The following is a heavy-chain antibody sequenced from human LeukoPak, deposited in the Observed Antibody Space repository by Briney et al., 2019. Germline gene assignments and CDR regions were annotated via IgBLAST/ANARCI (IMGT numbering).Heavy chain of an antibody. CDR3: AKDRLVVTAGDY. D-gene: IGHD2-21*02. Sequence: GGSLRLSCAASGFTFSSYGMSWVRQAPGKGLEWVSAISGSGGSTYYADSVKGRFTISRDNSKNTLYLQMNSLRAEDTAVYYCAKDRLVVTAGDYWGQGTLVTVSS. V-gene: IGHV3-23*01. CDR1: GFTFSSYG. J-gene: IGHJ4*02. CDR2: ISGSGGST.